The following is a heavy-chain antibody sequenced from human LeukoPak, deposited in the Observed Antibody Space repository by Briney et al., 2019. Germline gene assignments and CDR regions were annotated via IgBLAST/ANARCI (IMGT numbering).Heavy chain of an antibody. Sequence: GGSLRLSCAASGFTFSTYTLTWVRQAPGKGPEWVSAINTGGGTKYPDSVKGRFTVPKDNSKNALYLKMNSRRAEATAVYYCARVRGTIGGYFDNWGQGTLVTVSS. D-gene: IGHD3-10*01. CDR2: INTGGGT. J-gene: IGHJ4*02. V-gene: IGHV3-23*01. CDR1: GFTFSTYT. CDR3: ARVRGTIGGYFDN.